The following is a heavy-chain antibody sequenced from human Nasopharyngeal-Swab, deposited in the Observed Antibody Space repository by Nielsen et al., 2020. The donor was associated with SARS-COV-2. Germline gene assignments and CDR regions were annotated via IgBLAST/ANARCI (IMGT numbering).Heavy chain of an antibody. CDR1: GFTFDTFG. J-gene: IGHJ4*02. V-gene: IGHV3-23*01. Sequence: GGSLRLSCAASGFTFDTFGMTWVRQAPGKGLEWVSRISGSGSGTYYADSVKGRSTISRDNSKNTLYLQMNSLRADDTAVYYCAKGGVSVYGDSYYFDFWGQGTLVTVSS. D-gene: IGHD4-17*01. CDR3: AKGGVSVYGDSYYFDF. CDR2: ISGSGSGT.